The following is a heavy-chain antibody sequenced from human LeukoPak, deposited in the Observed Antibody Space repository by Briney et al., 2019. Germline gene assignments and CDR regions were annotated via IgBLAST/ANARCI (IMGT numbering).Heavy chain of an antibody. CDR2: MNPNSGNT. Sequence: GASVKVSCKASGYTFTSYDINWVRQATGQGLEWMGWMNPNSGNTGYAQKFQGRVTITRNTSISTAYMELSSLRSEDTAVYYCARWSSSWPDHYYYYMDVWGKGTTVTVSS. CDR1: GYTFTSYD. J-gene: IGHJ6*03. CDR3: ARWSSSWPDHYYYYMDV. D-gene: IGHD6-13*01. V-gene: IGHV1-8*03.